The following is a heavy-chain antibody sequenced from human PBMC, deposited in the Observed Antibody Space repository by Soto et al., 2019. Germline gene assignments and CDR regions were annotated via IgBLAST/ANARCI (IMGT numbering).Heavy chain of an antibody. J-gene: IGHJ6*03. V-gene: IGHV3-33*08. CDR3: ARHHIAVAGTGYYMDV. CDR1: GFTFSSYE. D-gene: IGHD6-19*01. Sequence: GGSLRLSCAASGFTFSSYEMNWVRQAPGKGLEWVAVIWYDGSNKYYADSVKGRFTISRDNSKNTLYLQMNSLRAEDTAVYYCARHHIAVAGTGYYMDVWGKGTTVTVS. CDR2: IWYDGSNK.